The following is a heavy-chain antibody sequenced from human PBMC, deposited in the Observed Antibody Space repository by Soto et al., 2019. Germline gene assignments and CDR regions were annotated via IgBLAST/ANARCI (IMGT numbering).Heavy chain of an antibody. CDR3: AHHLFGSRDGYNYLDY. CDR2: IYWDDDK. V-gene: IGHV2-5*02. D-gene: IGHD2-2*01. CDR1: GFSLSTSGVG. Sequence: SGLTLVNPTQTLTLTCTFSGFSLSTSGVGVGWIRQPPGKALEWLALIYWDDDKRYSPSLKSRLTITKDTSKNQVVLTMTNMDPVDTATYCCAHHLFGSRDGYNYLDYWGQGTLVTVSS. J-gene: IGHJ4*02.